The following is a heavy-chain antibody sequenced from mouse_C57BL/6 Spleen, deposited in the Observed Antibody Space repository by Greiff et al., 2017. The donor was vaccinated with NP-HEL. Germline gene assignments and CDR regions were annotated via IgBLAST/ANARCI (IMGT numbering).Heavy chain of an antibody. V-gene: IGHV8-8*01. CDR3: ARPNYYGSSYAYYAMDY. J-gene: IGHJ4*01. CDR2: IWWDDDK. D-gene: IGHD1-1*01. Sequence: QVTLKVSGPGILQPSQTLSLTCSFSGFSLSTFGMGVGWIRQPSGKGLEWLAHIWWDDDKYYNPALKSRLTISKDTSKNQVFLKIANVDTADTATYYCARPNYYGSSYAYYAMDYWGQGTSFTVSS. CDR1: GFSLSTFGMG.